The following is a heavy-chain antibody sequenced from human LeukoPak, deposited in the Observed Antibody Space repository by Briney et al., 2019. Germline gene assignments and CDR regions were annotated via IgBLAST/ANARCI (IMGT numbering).Heavy chain of an antibody. CDR1: GGSVNGYY. CDR2: IYYSGSA. CDR3: ASLKYDFRSGKPHRWFDP. J-gene: IGHJ5*02. D-gene: IGHD3-3*01. V-gene: IGHV4-59*02. Sequence: SETLSLTRTVSGGSVNGYYWSWIRQPPGKGLEWIGYIYYSGSANYNPSLKSRVTISIDTSKNQFSLKLSSVAAADTAVYYCASLKYDFRSGKPHRWFDPWGQGTLVTVSS.